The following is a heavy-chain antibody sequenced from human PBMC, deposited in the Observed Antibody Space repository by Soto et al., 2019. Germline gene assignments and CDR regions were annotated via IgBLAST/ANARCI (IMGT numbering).Heavy chain of an antibody. D-gene: IGHD4-17*01. CDR3: ATRMTTAPY. V-gene: IGHV3-66*01. CDR2: IYSGGST. J-gene: IGHJ4*02. CDR1: LFIVSDNY. Sequence: EVRLVQSGGGLVQPGGSLRLSCAASLFIVSDNYMSWVRQAPGKGLEWVSLIYSGGSTDYAESVKGRFTISRDNSKNTLYLQMNSLKAEDTGIYYCATRMTTAPYWGQGTVVTVSP.